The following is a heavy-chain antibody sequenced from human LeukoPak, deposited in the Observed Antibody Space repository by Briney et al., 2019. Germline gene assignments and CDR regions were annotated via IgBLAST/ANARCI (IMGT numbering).Heavy chain of an antibody. CDR3: VRWGGYSYGIDY. V-gene: IGHV4-59*01. J-gene: IGHJ4*02. D-gene: IGHD5-18*01. Sequence: SETLSLTCTVSGGSISSYYWSWIRQPPGKGLEWIGYIYYSGSTNYNPSLKSRVTISVDTSKNQFSLKLSSVTAADTAVYYCVRWGGYSYGIDYWGQGTLVTVSS. CDR2: IYYSGST. CDR1: GGSISSYY.